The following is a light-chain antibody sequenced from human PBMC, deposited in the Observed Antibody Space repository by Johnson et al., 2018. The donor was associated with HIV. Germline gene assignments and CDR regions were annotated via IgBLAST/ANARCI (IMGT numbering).Light chain of an antibody. CDR2: DNN. CDR1: SSNIGNNY. CDR3: GTWDSTLYV. J-gene: IGLJ1*01. V-gene: IGLV1-51*01. Sequence: SVLTQPPSVSAAPGQKVTISCSGSSSNIGNNYVSWYQQLPGTAPKLLIYDNNKRPSGIPDRFSGSTSGTPATLWITVLQTGDEADYYCGTWDSTLYVFGTGTKVTVL.